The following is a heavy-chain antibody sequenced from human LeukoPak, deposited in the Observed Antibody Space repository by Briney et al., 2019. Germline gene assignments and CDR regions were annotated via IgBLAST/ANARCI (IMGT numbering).Heavy chain of an antibody. Sequence: SETLSLTCTVSGGSVSSGSYYWSWIRQPPGKGLEWIGYIYYSGSTNYNPSLKSRVTISVDTSKNQFSLKLSSVTAADTAVYYCARDDSTGSGWLWGHGTLVTVSS. J-gene: IGHJ4*01. CDR2: IYYSGST. CDR3: ARDDSTGSGWL. D-gene: IGHD6-19*01. CDR1: GGSVSSGSYY. V-gene: IGHV4-61*01.